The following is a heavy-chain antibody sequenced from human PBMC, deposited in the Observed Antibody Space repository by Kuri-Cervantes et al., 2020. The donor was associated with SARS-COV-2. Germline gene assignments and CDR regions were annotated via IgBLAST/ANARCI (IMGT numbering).Heavy chain of an antibody. CDR2: INSNSGGT. J-gene: IGHJ3*02. CDR1: GYIFTDYY. CDR3: VRFRYYDSSRNASDI. V-gene: IGHV1-2*02. Sequence: ASVKVSCRASGYIFTDYYIHWVRQAPGQGFEWVGWINSNSGGTKYAQKFQGRVTMTRDTSITTAYMELSRLGSDDTAVYYCVRFRYYDSSRNASDIWGQGTMVTDSS. D-gene: IGHD3-22*01.